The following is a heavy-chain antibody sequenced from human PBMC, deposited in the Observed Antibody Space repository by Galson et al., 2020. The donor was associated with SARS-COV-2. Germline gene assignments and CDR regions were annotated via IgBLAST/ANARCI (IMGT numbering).Heavy chain of an antibody. Sequence: GGSLRLSCAASGFTFSSYAMHWVRQAPGKGLEWVAVISYDGSNTYYADSAKGRFTISRDNSKNTLYLQMNSLRAEDTAVYYCARVGVATMTKYYCYYGRDVWGQGTTVTVSS. CDR2: ISYDGSNT. D-gene: IGHD5-12*01. V-gene: IGHV3-30-3*01. CDR3: ARVGVATMTKYYCYYGRDV. CDR1: GFTFSSYA. J-gene: IGHJ6*02.